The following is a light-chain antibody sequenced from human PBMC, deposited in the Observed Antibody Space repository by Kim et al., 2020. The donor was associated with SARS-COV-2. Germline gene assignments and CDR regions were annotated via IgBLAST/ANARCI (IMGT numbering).Light chain of an antibody. V-gene: IGLV1-44*01. CDR1: SSNIGSNT. J-gene: IGLJ3*02. CDR3: AAWDDSLNGLWV. CDR2: TDD. Sequence: RVTISCSGSSSNIGSNTVHWYQQLPGTAPKVLIYTDDQRPSGVPDRFSGSRSGTSASLAISGLQSEDEADYYCAAWDDSLNGLWVFGGGTQLTVL.